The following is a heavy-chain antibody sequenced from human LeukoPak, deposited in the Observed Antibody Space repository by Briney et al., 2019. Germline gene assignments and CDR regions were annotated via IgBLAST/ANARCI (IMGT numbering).Heavy chain of an antibody. V-gene: IGHV3-74*01. CDR2: INTDGSST. J-gene: IGHJ6*03. CDR3: ARDPAGHSSGWLGYYYYYMDV. CDR1: GFTFSGYW. Sequence: GGSLRLSCAASGFTFSGYWMHWVRQAPGKGLVWVSRINTDGSSTTYADSVKGRFTISRDNAKNSLYLQMNSLRDEDTAVYYCARDPAGHSSGWLGYYYYYMDVWGKGTTVTVSS. D-gene: IGHD6-19*01.